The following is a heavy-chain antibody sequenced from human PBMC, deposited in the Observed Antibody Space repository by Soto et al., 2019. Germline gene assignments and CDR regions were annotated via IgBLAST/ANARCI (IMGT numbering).Heavy chain of an antibody. V-gene: IGHV1-18*01. CDR2: ISAYNGNT. Sequence: GASVKVSCKASGYTFTSYGISWVRQAPGQGLEWMGWISAYNGNTNYAQKLQGRVTMTTDTSTSTAYMELRSLRTDDTAVYYCAGDEIFYYYDSSGSSAEAFDIWGKGTMVTVPS. CDR3: AGDEIFYYYDSSGSSAEAFDI. J-gene: IGHJ3*02. CDR1: GYTFTSYG. D-gene: IGHD3-22*01.